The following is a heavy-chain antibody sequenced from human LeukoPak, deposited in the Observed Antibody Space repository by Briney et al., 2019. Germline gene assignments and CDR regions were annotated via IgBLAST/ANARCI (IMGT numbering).Heavy chain of an antibody. D-gene: IGHD1-26*01. J-gene: IGHJ4*02. V-gene: IGHV4-59*08. CDR2: IYYSGST. CDR1: GGSISSYY. Sequence: PSETLSLTCTVSGGSISSYYWSWIRQPPGKGLEWIGYIYYSGSTNYNPSLKSRVTISVDTSKNQFSLKLSSVTAADTAVYYCARLWWELLGGFDYWGQGTLVTVSS. CDR3: ARLWWELLGGFDY.